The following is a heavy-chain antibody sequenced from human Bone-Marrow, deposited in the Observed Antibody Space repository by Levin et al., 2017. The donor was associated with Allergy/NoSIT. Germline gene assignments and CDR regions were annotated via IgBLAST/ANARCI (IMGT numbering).Heavy chain of an antibody. CDR2: ISAGDAST. V-gene: IGHV3-23*01. J-gene: IGHJ3*02. CDR1: GFKFDDYA. D-gene: IGHD3/OR15-3a*01. Sequence: PGGSLRLSCAASGFKFDDYALHWVRQAPGKGLEWVSSISAGDASTYYTDSVKGRLTVSRDNSKNTLYLQMNSLRAEDTALYYCAKVRRGLDAFDIWGQGTMVTVSS. CDR3: AKVRRGLDAFDI.